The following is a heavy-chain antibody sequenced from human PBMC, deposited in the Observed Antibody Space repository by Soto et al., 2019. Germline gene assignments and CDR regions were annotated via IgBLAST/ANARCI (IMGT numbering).Heavy chain of an antibody. Sequence: SETLSLTCTVSGGSISSYYWSWIRQPPGKGLEWIGYIYYSGSTNYNPSLKSRVTISVDTSKNQFSLRLSSVTAADTAVYYCARLLGYSGYDIQEYYYYYYMDVWGKGTTVTVSS. D-gene: IGHD5-12*01. CDR3: ARLLGYSGYDIQEYYYYYYMDV. CDR1: GGSISSYY. V-gene: IGHV4-59*08. CDR2: IYYSGST. J-gene: IGHJ6*03.